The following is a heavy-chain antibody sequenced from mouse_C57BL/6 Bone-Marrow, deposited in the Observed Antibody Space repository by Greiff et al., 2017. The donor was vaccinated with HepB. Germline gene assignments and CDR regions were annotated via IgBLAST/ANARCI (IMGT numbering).Heavy chain of an antibody. J-gene: IGHJ3*01. D-gene: IGHD2-3*01. Sequence: EVQLQQSGPELVKPGASVKISCKASGYTFTDYYMNWVKQSHGKSLEWIGDINPNNGGTSYNQKFKGKATLTVDKSSSTAYMELRSLTSGDSAVYYCAARWLLLFAYWGQGLWSLSLQ. CDR1: GYTFTDYY. V-gene: IGHV1-26*01. CDR3: AARWLLLFAY. CDR2: INPNNGGT.